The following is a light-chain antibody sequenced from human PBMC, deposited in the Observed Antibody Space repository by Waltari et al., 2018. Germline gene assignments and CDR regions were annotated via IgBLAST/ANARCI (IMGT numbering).Light chain of an antibody. Sequence: IQLTHSPSSLSASVGFRVTITCRASQSSSIYLNWYQQKPGKAPKLRSYAASSWQRGVPSRFSGSGSGTDGTLTISQLQPEDFATYYRQQSYSTPLTFGGGTKVEIE. V-gene: IGKV1-39*01. CDR2: AAS. CDR1: QSSSIY. J-gene: IGKJ4*01. CDR3: QQSYSTPLT.